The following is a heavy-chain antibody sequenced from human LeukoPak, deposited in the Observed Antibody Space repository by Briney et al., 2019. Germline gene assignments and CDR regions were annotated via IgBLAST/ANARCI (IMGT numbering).Heavy chain of an antibody. J-gene: IGHJ4*02. V-gene: IGHV3-30*04. CDR3: ARGLRIAVAGNIDY. D-gene: IGHD6-19*01. Sequence: QPGRSLRLSCAASAFTFSTYSMHWVRQAPGKGLEWVAAISYDGPNKNYADSVKGRFTISRDNSKNTLYLQMNSLRAEDTAVYYCARGLRIAVAGNIDYWGQGTLVTVSS. CDR1: AFTFSTYS. CDR2: ISYDGPNK.